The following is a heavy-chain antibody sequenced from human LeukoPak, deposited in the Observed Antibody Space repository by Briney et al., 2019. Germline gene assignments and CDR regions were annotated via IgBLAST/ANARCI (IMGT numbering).Heavy chain of an antibody. Sequence: GGSLRLSCAASGFTVSSNYMSWVRQAPGKGLEWVSVIYSGGSTYYADSVKGRFTISRHDSKNTLYLQMNSLRAEDTPVYYCARGVGYGDDNQPFDYWGQGTLVTVSS. J-gene: IGHJ4*02. CDR3: ARGVGYGDDNQPFDY. CDR2: IYSGGST. V-gene: IGHV3-53*04. D-gene: IGHD4-17*01. CDR1: GFTVSSNY.